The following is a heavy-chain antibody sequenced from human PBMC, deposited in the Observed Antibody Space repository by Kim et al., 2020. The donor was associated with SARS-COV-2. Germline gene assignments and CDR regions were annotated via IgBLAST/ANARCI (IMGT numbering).Heavy chain of an antibody. CDR2: IQSSGST. CDR3: ARESWSNSYNYHYYGMDV. CDR1: GGSISSYS. D-gene: IGHD1-20*01. J-gene: IGHJ6*01. Sequence: SETLSLTCTVSGGSISSYSWSWIRQPAGKGLEWIARIQSSGSTNYNPSLKSRVTMSVDTSKNQFSLKLSSVTAADTAVYYCARESWSNSYNYHYYGMDV. V-gene: IGHV4-4*07.